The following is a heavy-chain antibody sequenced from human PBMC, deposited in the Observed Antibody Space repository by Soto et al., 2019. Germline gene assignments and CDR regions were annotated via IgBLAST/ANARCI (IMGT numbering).Heavy chain of an antibody. J-gene: IGHJ1*01. CDR3: ARDRYYDISGHGYFQY. Sequence: EVQLLESGGDLVQPGGSLRLSCAASGFTFSNYAMIWVRQAPGRGLEWISAISSTGTTYYSDSVKGRFTISRDNSKNALYLAMASLRAEDTAVYYCARDRYYDISGHGYFQYWGQGTLVPVSS. D-gene: IGHD3-22*01. CDR1: GFTFSNYA. CDR2: ISSTGTT. V-gene: IGHV3-23*01.